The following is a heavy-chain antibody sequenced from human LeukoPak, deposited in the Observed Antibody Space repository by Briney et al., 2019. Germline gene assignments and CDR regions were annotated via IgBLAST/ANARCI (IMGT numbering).Heavy chain of an antibody. V-gene: IGHV1-2*02. CDR1: GYTFTGYY. J-gene: IGHJ3*02. D-gene: IGHD3-10*01. Sequence: ASVKVSFKASGYTFTGYYMHWVRQAPGQGREWMGWINPNSGGTNYAQKFQGRVTITRDTSISTAYMELSRLRSDDTAVYYCARPGGSKKAFDIWGQGTMVTVSS. CDR3: ARPGGSKKAFDI. CDR2: INPNSGGT.